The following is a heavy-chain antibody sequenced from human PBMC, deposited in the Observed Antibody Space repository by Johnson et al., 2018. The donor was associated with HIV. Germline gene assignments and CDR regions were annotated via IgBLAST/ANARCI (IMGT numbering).Heavy chain of an antibody. CDR1: GFTFDDYG. J-gene: IGHJ3*02. D-gene: IGHD6-19*01. CDR3: ARFRQWLVFPAFDI. Sequence: VQLVESGGGVVRPGGSLRLSCAASGFTFDDYGMSWVRQAPVKGLEWVSGINWNGGSTGYADAVKGRFTISRDNAKNSLYLQMNSLRAEDTALYYCARFRQWLVFPAFDIWGQGTMVTVSS. V-gene: IGHV3-20*04. CDR2: INWNGGST.